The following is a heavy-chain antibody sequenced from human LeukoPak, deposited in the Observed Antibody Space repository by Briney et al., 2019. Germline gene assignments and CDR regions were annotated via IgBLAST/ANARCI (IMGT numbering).Heavy chain of an antibody. CDR1: GGSISIYY. CDR3: ARFKRAGGWSYFDY. CDR2: IYNSGST. V-gene: IGHV4-59*01. Sequence: SETLSLTCTVSGGSISIYYWSWIRQPPGKGLEWIGHIYNSGSTNYSPSLKSRATISVDTSKNQFSLKLSSVTAADTAVYYCARFKRAGGWSYFDYWGQGTLVTVSS. J-gene: IGHJ4*02. D-gene: IGHD6-19*01.